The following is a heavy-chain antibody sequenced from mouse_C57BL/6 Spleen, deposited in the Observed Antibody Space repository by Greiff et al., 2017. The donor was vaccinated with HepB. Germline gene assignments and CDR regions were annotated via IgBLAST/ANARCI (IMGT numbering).Heavy chain of an antibody. D-gene: IGHD1-1*01. CDR3: VRQEDYYGSWGYFDV. Sequence: VQLKESGGGLVQPKGSLKLSCAASGFSFNTYAMNWVRQAPGKGLEWVARIRSKSNNYATYYADSVKDRFTISRDDSESMLYLQMNNLKTEDTAMYYCVRQEDYYGSWGYFDVWGTGTTVTVSS. CDR1: GFSFNTYA. J-gene: IGHJ1*03. CDR2: IRSKSNNYAT. V-gene: IGHV10-1*01.